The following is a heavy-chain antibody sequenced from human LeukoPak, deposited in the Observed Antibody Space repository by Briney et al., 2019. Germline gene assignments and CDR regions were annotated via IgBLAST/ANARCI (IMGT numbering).Heavy chain of an antibody. CDR3: ANSPRGYSYGTRQFDY. Sequence: GGSLRLSCAASGFTFSSYAMSWVRQAPGKGLDWVSAISGSGGSTYYADSVKGRFTISRDNSKNTLYLQMNSLRAEDTAVYYCANSPRGYSYGTRQFDYWGQGTLVTVSS. CDR1: GFTFSSYA. D-gene: IGHD5-18*01. J-gene: IGHJ4*02. CDR2: ISGSGGST. V-gene: IGHV3-23*01.